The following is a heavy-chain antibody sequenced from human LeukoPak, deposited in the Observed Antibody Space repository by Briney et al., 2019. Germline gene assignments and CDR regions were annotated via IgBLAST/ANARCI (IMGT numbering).Heavy chain of an antibody. Sequence: ASVKVXCXXSXXXXTSYDXKWVRQATGQGLEWMGWMNPKSGNTGYAQKIQGRVTMTRNISISTAYMELSSLRSENTAVYYCARSRFDGDPFDYWGQGTLVTVSS. CDR3: ARSRFDGDPFDY. CDR1: XXXXTSYD. J-gene: IGHJ4*02. V-gene: IGHV1-8*01. CDR2: MNPKSGNT. D-gene: IGHD4-17*01.